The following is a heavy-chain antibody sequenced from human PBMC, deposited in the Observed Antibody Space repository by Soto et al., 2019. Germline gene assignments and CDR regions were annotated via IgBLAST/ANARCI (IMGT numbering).Heavy chain of an antibody. J-gene: IGHJ4*02. V-gene: IGHV4-59*08. CDR3: ARRWGAAVDY. D-gene: IGHD1-26*01. CDR1: GGSISSYY. Sequence: QVQLQESGPGLVKPSETLSLTWTVSGGSISSYYWSWIRQPPGKGLEWIGYIYYSGSTNYNPSLKSRVTISVDTSKNQFSLKLSSVTAADTAVYYCARRWGAAVDYWGQGTLVTVSS. CDR2: IYYSGST.